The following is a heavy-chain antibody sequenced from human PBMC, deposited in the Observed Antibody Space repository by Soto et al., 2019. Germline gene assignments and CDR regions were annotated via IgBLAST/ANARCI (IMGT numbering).Heavy chain of an antibody. CDR3: ARSIVVVTAIDS. Sequence: ASVKVSCKASGYTFTSYAMHWVRQAPGQRLEWMGWINAGNGNTKYSQKFQGRVTITRDTSASTAYMELSSLRSEDTAVYYCARSIVVVTAIDSWGQGTLVTVSS. D-gene: IGHD2-21*02. J-gene: IGHJ4*02. V-gene: IGHV1-3*01. CDR1: GYTFTSYA. CDR2: INAGNGNT.